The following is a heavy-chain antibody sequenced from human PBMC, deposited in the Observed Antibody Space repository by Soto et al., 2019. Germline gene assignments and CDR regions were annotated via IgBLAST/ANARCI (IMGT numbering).Heavy chain of an antibody. V-gene: IGHV3-23*01. CDR1: GCTSVDHA. D-gene: IGHD2-8*01. Sequence: CVPLRLSSSASGCTSVDHAGRCILQKPGKGLEWVSAISGSGDATYYADSVKGRFTISRDSSKDTLYLQMNSLRAEDTAVYYCAKDSFARRIVPQRLEPWGKGALVTVSS. J-gene: IGHJ5*02. CDR2: ISGSGDAT. CDR3: AKDSFARRIVPQRLEP.